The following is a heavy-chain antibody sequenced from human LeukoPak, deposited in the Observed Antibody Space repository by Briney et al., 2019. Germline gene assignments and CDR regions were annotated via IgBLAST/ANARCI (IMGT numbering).Heavy chain of an antibody. CDR3: ARGVGATVNLFDY. D-gene: IGHD4-17*01. CDR1: GGTLSSYA. V-gene: IGHV1-69*01. Sequence: PAASVKVSCKASGGTLSSYAISWVRQAPGQGLEWMGGIIPIFGTANYAQKFQGRVTITADESTSTAYMELSSLRSEDTAVYYCARGVGATVNLFDYWGQGTLVTVSS. J-gene: IGHJ4*02. CDR2: IIPIFGTA.